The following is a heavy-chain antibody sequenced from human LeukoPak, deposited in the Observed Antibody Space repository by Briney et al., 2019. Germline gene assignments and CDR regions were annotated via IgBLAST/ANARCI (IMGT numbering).Heavy chain of an antibody. CDR3: ARDRVYYDSSGYSLDY. Sequence: ASVKVSCKVSGGTFSSYAISWVRQAPGQGLEWMGGIIPILGTANYAQKFQGRVTITADESTSTAYMELSSLRSEDTAVYYCARDRVYYDSSGYSLDYWGQGTLVTVSS. CDR1: GGTFSSYA. CDR2: IIPILGTA. V-gene: IGHV1-69*13. D-gene: IGHD3-22*01. J-gene: IGHJ4*02.